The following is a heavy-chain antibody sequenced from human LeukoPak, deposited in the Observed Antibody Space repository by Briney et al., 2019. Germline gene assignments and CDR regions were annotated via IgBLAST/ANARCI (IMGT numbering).Heavy chain of an antibody. D-gene: IGHD4-17*01. Sequence: SETLSLTCAVYGGSFSGYYWSWIRQPPGKGLEWIWEINHSGSTNYNPSLKSRVTISVDTSKNQFSLKLSSVTAADTAVYYCARTELRDRDYGDYNYWGQGTLVTVSS. CDR1: GGSFSGYY. CDR2: INHSGST. J-gene: IGHJ4*02. CDR3: ARTELRDRDYGDYNY. V-gene: IGHV4-34*01.